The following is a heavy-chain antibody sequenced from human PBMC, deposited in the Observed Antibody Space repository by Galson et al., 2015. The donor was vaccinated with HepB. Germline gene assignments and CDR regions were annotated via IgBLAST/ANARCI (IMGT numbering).Heavy chain of an antibody. V-gene: IGHV4-59*01. D-gene: IGHD6-19*01. CDR1: GGSISSSY. CDR2: IYYSGST. CDR3: AMGSSGWFDP. Sequence: LSLTCTVSGGSISSSYWSWSRQPPGKGLEWIGHIYYSGSTNYNPSLKSRVTISVDTSKNQFSLKLSSVTAADTAVYYCAMGSSGWFDPWGQGTLVTVSS. J-gene: IGHJ5*02.